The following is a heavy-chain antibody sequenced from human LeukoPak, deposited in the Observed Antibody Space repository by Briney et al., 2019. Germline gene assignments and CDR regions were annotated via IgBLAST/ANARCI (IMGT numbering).Heavy chain of an antibody. CDR2: ISGDGGIT. D-gene: IGHD3-10*01. Sequence: PGGSLRLSCAASGSTFSSHAMTWVRQAPGKGLEWVSTISGDGGITYYADSVKGRFTISRDNSKNTLYLQMNSLKDEDTAVYYCARDGSGRDFSLDYWGQGTLDTVSS. CDR3: ARDGSGRDFSLDY. CDR1: GSTFSSHA. J-gene: IGHJ4*02. V-gene: IGHV3-23*01.